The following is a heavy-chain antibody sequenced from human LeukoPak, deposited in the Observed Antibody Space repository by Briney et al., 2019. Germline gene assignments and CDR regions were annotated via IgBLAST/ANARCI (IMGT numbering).Heavy chain of an antibody. CDR1: GGSISSSSYY. CDR3: ARRLRFLEWSSAALDY. CDR2: IYYSGST. J-gene: IGHJ4*02. V-gene: IGHV4-39*01. D-gene: IGHD3-3*01. Sequence: SETLTLTCTVSGGSISSSSYYWGWIPQPPGKGLEWIRSIYYSGSTYYNPSLKSQVTISVDTSNNQSALKLSSVTAADTAVYYCARRLRFLEWSSAALDYWGQGTLVTVSS.